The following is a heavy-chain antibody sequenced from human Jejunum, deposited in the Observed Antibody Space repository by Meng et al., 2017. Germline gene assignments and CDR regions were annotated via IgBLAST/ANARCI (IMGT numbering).Heavy chain of an antibody. J-gene: IGHJ4*02. CDR1: GGSISSGSYY. V-gene: IGHV4-61*09. D-gene: IGHD3-10*01. CDR3: ARRQGGSGRFDY. Sequence: SETLSLTCTVSGGSISSGSYYWSWIRQPAGKGLEWIGQIYTSGSTNYNPSLKSRVTISGDASKNQFSLNLSFVTAADTAVYYCARRQGGSGRFDYWGQGTLVTVSS. CDR2: IYTSGST.